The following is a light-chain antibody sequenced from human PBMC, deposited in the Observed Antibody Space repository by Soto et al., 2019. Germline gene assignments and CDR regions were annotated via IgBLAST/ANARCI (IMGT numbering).Light chain of an antibody. CDR3: QQYGS. J-gene: IGKJ1*01. CDR1: QSISSY. Sequence: DIQMTQSPSSLSASVGDRVTITCRASQSISSYLNWYQQKPGKAPKLLIYAASSLQSGVPSRFSGSGSGTDFTLTISSLQPEDFAVYYCQQYGSFGQGTKVDI. V-gene: IGKV1-39*01. CDR2: AAS.